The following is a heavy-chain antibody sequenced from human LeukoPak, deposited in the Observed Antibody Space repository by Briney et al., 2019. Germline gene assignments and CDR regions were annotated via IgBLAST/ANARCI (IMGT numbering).Heavy chain of an antibody. CDR2: IYYSGCT. D-gene: IGHD3-9*01. V-gene: IGHV4-59*01. CDR3: ARGEGDYDILTGYYGPNDAFDI. Sequence: SETLSLTCTVSGGSISSYYWSWIRQPPGKGLEWIGYIYYSGCTNYNPSLKSRVTISVDTSKNQFSLKLSSVTAADTAVYYCARGEGDYDILTGYYGPNDAFDIWGQGTMVTVSS. J-gene: IGHJ3*02. CDR1: GGSISSYY.